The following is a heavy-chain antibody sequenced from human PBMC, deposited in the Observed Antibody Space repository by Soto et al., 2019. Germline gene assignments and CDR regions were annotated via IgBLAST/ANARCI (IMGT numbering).Heavy chain of an antibody. CDR2: IISGGTRA. J-gene: IGHJ6*02. CDR1: GFTFSSDW. Sequence: PVGSVRLSCAASGFTFSSDWMNWVRQSPGKGLEWVSRIISGGTRATYADFVKGRFTITRDNAKNTLYLQMHSLTADDTAVYYCARERTSKGGMDIWGQGTTVTVSS. CDR3: ARERTSKGGMDI. V-gene: IGHV3-74*01.